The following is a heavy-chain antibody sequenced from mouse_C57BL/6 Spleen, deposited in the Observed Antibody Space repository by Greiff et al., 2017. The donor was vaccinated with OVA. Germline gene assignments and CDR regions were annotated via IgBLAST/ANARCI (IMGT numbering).Heavy chain of an antibody. J-gene: IGHJ3*01. CDR1: GYTFTGYW. Sequence: QVQLQQSGAELMKPGDSVKLSCKATGYTFTGYWIEWVKQRPGHGLEWIGEILPGSGSTNYNAKLKGKATFPEDTSSNTAYMQLSILTTDDSAIEYCAREGVYYDYDGRGCAYWGQGTLVTVSA. CDR3: AREGVYYDYDGRGCAY. V-gene: IGHV1-9*01. CDR2: ILPGSGST. D-gene: IGHD2-4*01.